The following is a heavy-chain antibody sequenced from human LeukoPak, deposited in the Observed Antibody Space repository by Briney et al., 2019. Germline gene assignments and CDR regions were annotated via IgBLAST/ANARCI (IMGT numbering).Heavy chain of an antibody. Sequence: ASVKVSCKAFGYTFTSYGISWVRQAPGQGLEWMGWINAYNGNTKYAQKFQGRVTMTTDTSTTTAYLELRSLRSDDTAIYYCARSGHDILTGYSLHDGFDLWGQGTRVTVSS. V-gene: IGHV1-18*01. CDR2: INAYNGNT. J-gene: IGHJ3*01. CDR3: ARSGHDILTGYSLHDGFDL. CDR1: GYTFTSYG. D-gene: IGHD3-9*01.